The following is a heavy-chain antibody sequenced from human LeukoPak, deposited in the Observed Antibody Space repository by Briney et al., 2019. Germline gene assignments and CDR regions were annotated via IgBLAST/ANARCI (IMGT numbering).Heavy chain of an antibody. CDR1: GYSISSGYY. Sequence: SETLSLTCTVSGYSISSGYYWGWIRQPPGKGLEWIGSIYHSGSTYYNLSLKSRVTISVDTSKNQFSLKLSSVTAADTAVYYCATLARLAAAGTSPRPYWGQGTLVTVSS. V-gene: IGHV4-38-2*02. J-gene: IGHJ4*02. CDR3: ATLARLAAAGTSPRPY. D-gene: IGHD6-13*01. CDR2: IYHSGST.